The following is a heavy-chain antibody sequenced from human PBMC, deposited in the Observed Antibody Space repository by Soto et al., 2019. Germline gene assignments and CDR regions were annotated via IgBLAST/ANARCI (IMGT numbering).Heavy chain of an antibody. D-gene: IGHD2-2*01. J-gene: IGHJ6*02. CDR1: GYSFTSYW. CDR2: IDPSDSYT. Sequence: GESLKISCKGSGYSFTSYWISWVRQMPGKGLEWMGRIDPSDSYTNYSPSFQGHVTISADKSISTAYLQWSSLKASDTAMYYCATVPAAIHYYGMDVWGQGTTVTVSS. CDR3: ATVPAAIHYYGMDV. V-gene: IGHV5-10-1*01.